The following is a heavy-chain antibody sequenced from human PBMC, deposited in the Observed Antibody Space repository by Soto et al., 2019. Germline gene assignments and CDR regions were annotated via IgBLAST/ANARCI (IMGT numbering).Heavy chain of an antibody. CDR2: IRGDGGTT. V-gene: IGHV3-23*01. D-gene: IGHD2-15*01. Sequence: EVQLLESGGGLEQPGGSLRLSCAASGFPFSAYAMSWVRQAPGKGLEWVSTIRGDGGTTYYADSVKGRFTISRDNSKNRLYPKVRTRGPEATPTFSCARGLDCGGGSSPGAYFHPGGQGPLVPFPP. CDR1: GFPFSAYA. J-gene: IGHJ1*01. CDR3: ARGLDCGGGSSPGAYFHP.